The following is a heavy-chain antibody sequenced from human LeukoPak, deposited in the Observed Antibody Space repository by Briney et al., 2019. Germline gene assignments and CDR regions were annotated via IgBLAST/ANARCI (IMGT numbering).Heavy chain of an antibody. J-gene: IGHJ5*02. V-gene: IGHV3-21*01. Sequence: GGSLRLSCAASGFTFSSYSMNWIRQAPGKGLEWVSSISSSTSYIYYADSVKGRFTISKDNAKNSLYLQMNSLRAEDTAVYYCATDSYDYTWGQGTLVTVSS. CDR3: ATDSYDYT. CDR1: GFTFSSYS. CDR2: ISSSTSYI. D-gene: IGHD4-11*01.